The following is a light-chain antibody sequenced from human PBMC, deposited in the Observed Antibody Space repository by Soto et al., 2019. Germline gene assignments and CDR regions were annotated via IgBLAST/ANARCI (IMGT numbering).Light chain of an antibody. Sequence: DANITQSPSSVPACVGDGVTVTCRASQSISSYLNWYQQKPGKAPKLLIYAASSLQSGVPSRFSGSGSETGFTLTISSLQPEDFATYYCQQFYMYPITFGQGARLEI. J-gene: IGKJ5*01. V-gene: IGKV1-39*01. CDR1: QSISSY. CDR2: AAS. CDR3: QQFYMYPIT.